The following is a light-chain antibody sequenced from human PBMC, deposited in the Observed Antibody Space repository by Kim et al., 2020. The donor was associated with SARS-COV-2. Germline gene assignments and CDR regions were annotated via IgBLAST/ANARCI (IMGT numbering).Light chain of an antibody. V-gene: IGLV6-57*04. Sequence: NFMLTQPHSVSESPGKTITISCTRSSGSIDDNYVQWYQQRPGGAPIIVIYEDDQRPSGVSDRFSGSIDNSSNSASLTISGLKTEDEADYYCQSYNRSNVVFGGGTQLTVL. CDR1: SGSIDDNY. J-gene: IGLJ2*01. CDR2: EDD. CDR3: QSYNRSNVV.